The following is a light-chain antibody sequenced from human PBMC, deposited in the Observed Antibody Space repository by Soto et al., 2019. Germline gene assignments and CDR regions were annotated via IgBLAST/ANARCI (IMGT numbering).Light chain of an antibody. CDR3: QHLNNYPPFT. V-gene: IGKV1-9*01. Sequence: IQLTQSPSSLSASVGDRASFTCRASQAIKTYLAWYQQKKGKAPKLLISGTFTLQSGVPSRFNGSGSGTDFTLTISRLQPEDFATYYCQHLNNYPPFTFGPGTKVDLE. CDR2: GTF. CDR1: QAIKTY. J-gene: IGKJ3*01.